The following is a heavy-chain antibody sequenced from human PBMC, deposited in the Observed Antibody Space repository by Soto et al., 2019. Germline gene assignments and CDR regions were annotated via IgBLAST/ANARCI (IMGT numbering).Heavy chain of an antibody. CDR3: AHRRRDNDFGLF. CDR2: VYWDDDK. J-gene: IGHJ4*02. D-gene: IGHD3-3*01. Sequence: ITLKESGPTLVNPTQTLTLRCTFSGFSLSTYGVRVGWIRQPPGKALEWLALVYWDDDKRYNPSLKSRLIITKDTSKNQVVLTMANMDPVDTGTYYCAHRRRDNDFGLFWGQGTLVTVSS. V-gene: IGHV2-5*02. CDR1: GFSLSTYGVR.